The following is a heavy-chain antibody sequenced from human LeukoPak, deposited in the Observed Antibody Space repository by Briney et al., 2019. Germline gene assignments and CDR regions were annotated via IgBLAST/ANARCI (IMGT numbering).Heavy chain of an antibody. D-gene: IGHD2-2*01. V-gene: IGHV3-30*18. CDR3: AKDRGCSSTSCYGDYYGMDV. Sequence: GGSLRLSCADSGVTFSNYGMHCVRGAPGEGLEWVSVISYDGGKKFYAESGKGRYTISRDNSKNTLYLQMNSLRAEDTAVYYCAKDRGCSSTSCYGDYYGMDVWGRGTTVTVSS. J-gene: IGHJ6*02. CDR1: GVTFSNYG. CDR2: ISYDGGKK.